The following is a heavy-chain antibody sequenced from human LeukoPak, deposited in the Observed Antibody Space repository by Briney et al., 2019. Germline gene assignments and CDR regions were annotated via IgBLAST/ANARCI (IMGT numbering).Heavy chain of an antibody. J-gene: IGHJ4*02. D-gene: IGHD6-13*01. CDR2: IRFDGTIK. CDR3: AKAQGPYSSSWYYFDY. CDR1: GYTFSSHG. Sequence: GGSLRLSCAASGYTFSSHGMHWVRQAPGKGLEWVAFIRFDGTIKDYADSVKGRFTISRDNSKNTLNLLMNSLRVEDTAVYYCAKAQGPYSSSWYYFDYWGQGTLVTVSS. V-gene: IGHV3-30*02.